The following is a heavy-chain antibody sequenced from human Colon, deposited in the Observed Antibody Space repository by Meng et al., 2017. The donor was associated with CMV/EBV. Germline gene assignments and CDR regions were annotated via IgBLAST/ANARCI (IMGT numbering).Heavy chain of an antibody. V-gene: IGHV3-23*01. CDR1: GFTFSKFA. CDR3: AKDAQDYSNFFDF. J-gene: IGHJ4*02. Sequence: EGSLRLSCVASGFTFSKFAMAWVRQVPGKGLEWVSIIGGSGASTYYAGSVKGRFTISRDNSKNTVYLQMNNLRADDTALYYCAKDAQDYSNFFDFWGQGTLVTVSS. CDR2: IGGSGAST. D-gene: IGHD4-11*01.